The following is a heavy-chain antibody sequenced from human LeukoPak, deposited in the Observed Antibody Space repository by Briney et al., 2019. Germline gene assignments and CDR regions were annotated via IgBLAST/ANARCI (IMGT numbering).Heavy chain of an antibody. Sequence: SESLSLTCAVYGGSFSGYYWSWIRQPPGKGLEWSGEINHSGSTNYNPSLKSRVTISVDTSKNQFSLKLSSVTAADTAVYYCARTLPLSSSWFSNWFDPWGQGTLVTVSS. CDR2: INHSGST. D-gene: IGHD6-13*01. CDR1: GGSFSGYY. V-gene: IGHV4-34*01. CDR3: ARTLPLSSSWFSNWFDP. J-gene: IGHJ5*02.